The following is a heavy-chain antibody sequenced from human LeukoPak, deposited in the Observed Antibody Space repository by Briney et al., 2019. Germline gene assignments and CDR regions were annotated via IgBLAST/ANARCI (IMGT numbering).Heavy chain of an antibody. CDR1: GGSISSYY. D-gene: IGHD3-10*01. Sequence: PSETLSLTCTVSGGSISSYYWSWIRQPAGKGLEWIGRIYTSGSTNYNPSLKSRVTMSVDTSKNQFSLKLSSVTAADTAVYYCARSYGSGRGGGPLFDYWGQGTLVTVSS. CDR3: ARSYGSGRGGGPLFDY. J-gene: IGHJ4*02. V-gene: IGHV4-4*07. CDR2: IYTSGST.